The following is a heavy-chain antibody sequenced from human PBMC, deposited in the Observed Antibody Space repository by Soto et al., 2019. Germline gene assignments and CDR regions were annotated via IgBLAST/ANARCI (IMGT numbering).Heavy chain of an antibody. Sequence: ASVKVSCKASGYTFTSYGISWVRQAPGQGLEWMGWISAYNGNTNYAQKLQGRVTMTTDTSTSTAYMELRSLRSDDTAVYYCARDPRDIVVVVAGDWFDPWGQGTLVTVSS. J-gene: IGHJ5*02. V-gene: IGHV1-18*01. CDR1: GYTFTSYG. D-gene: IGHD2-15*01. CDR3: ARDPRDIVVVVAGDWFDP. CDR2: ISAYNGNT.